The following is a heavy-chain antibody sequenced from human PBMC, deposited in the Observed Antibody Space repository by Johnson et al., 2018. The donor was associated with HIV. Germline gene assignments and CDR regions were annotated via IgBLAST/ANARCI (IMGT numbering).Heavy chain of an antibody. J-gene: IGHJ3*02. CDR1: GFTFTNYG. Sequence: VQLVESGGGVVQPGGSLRLSCAASGFTFTNYGMHWVRQAPGKGLEWVSVIYSGGSTYYTDSVKGRFTISRDNSKNTLYLQMNSLRAEDTAVYYCARFRSSNWFDAFDIWGQGTMVTVSA. CDR2: IYSGGST. CDR3: ARFRSSNWFDAFDI. V-gene: IGHV3-NL1*01. D-gene: IGHD6-13*01.